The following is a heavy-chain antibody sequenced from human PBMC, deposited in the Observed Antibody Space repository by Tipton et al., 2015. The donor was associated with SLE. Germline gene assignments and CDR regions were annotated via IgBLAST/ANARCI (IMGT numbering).Heavy chain of an antibody. V-gene: IGHV4-31*03. CDR2: IYYSGST. J-gene: IGHJ6*02. CDR1: GGSISSGGYY. CDR3: ARDGDYYYYYGMDV. Sequence: TLSLTCTVSGGSISSGGYYWSWIRQHPGKGLEWIGYIYYSGSTYYNPSLKSRVTISVDTSKNQFSLKLSSVTAADTAVYYCARDGDYYYYYGMDVWGQGTTVTVSS. D-gene: IGHD7-27*01.